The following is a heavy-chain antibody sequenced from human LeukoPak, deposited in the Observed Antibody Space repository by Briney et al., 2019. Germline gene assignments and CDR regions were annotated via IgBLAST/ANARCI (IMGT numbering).Heavy chain of an antibody. J-gene: IGHJ5*02. CDR3: VRPIRGLDNNWFDP. Sequence: SETLSLTCTVSGGSINSRPYSWGWIRQPPGKGLEWLGSFYYSGSTYYKPSLKSRVTISVDTSKNQFSLKLNSVTAADTAAYYCVRPIRGLDNNWFDPWGQGTLVTVSS. CDR2: FYYSGST. CDR1: GGSINSRPYS. D-gene: IGHD5-24*01. V-gene: IGHV4-39*01.